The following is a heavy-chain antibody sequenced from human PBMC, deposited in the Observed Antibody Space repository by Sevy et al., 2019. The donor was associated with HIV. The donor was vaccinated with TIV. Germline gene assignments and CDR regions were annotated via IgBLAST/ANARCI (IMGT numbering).Heavy chain of an antibody. D-gene: IGHD4-17*01. J-gene: IGHJ6*02. Sequence: GGSLRLSCAASGFTFSSYAMHWVRQAPGKGLEWVAVISYDGSNKYYEHSVKGRFTISRDNSKNTLYLQMNSLRAEDTAVYYCARDSEVDYGDPLRDYYYGMDVWGQGTTVTVSS. V-gene: IGHV3-30*04. CDR1: GFTFSSYA. CDR3: ARDSEVDYGDPLRDYYYGMDV. CDR2: ISYDGSNK.